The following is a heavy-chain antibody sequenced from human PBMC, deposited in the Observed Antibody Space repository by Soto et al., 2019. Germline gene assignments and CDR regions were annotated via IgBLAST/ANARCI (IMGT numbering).Heavy chain of an antibody. CDR1: GGSISTYY. D-gene: IGHD2-21*02. Sequence: SETLSLTCIVSGGSISTYYWNWIRQPPGKGLEWIGYIYYSGSTNHNPSLKSRVTMSVDTSMNQFSLSLSSVTAADTAIYYCARLQRGDATSVYWGQGIWVTVSS. CDR2: IYYSGST. V-gene: IGHV4-59*08. J-gene: IGHJ4*02. CDR3: ARLQRGDATSVY.